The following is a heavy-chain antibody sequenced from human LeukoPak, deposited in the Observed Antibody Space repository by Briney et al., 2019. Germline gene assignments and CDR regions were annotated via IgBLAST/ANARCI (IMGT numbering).Heavy chain of an antibody. D-gene: IGHD5-24*01. CDR1: GDSIIGYY. CDR2: IYYTGNT. J-gene: IGHJ6*03. V-gene: IGHV4-39*07. Sequence: PSETLSLTCSVSGDSIIGYYWGWIRQPPGKGLEWIGNIYYTGNTYYNSSLKSRVTISLDTSKNQFSLKVISMTAADTAAYYCARDTGRWLAYMDVWGKGTTVTVSS. CDR3: ARDTGRWLAYMDV.